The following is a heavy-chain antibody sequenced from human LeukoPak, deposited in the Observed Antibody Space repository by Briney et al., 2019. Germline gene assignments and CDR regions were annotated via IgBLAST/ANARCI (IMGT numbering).Heavy chain of an antibody. Sequence: SETLSLTCTVSGGSISNYYWSWIRQPPGKGLDWIGYIYYSGSTNYNPSLKSRVTISVDTSKNQFSLKLNSVTAADTAVYYCARRAYGSGSFNRYYFDYWGQGTLVAVSS. V-gene: IGHV4-59*08. CDR1: GGSISNYY. J-gene: IGHJ4*02. D-gene: IGHD3-10*01. CDR3: ARRAYGSGSFNRYYFDY. CDR2: IYYSGST.